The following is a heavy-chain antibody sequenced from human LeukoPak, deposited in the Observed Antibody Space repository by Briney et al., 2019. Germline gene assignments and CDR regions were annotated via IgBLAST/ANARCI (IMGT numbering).Heavy chain of an antibody. CDR2: ISYDGSNK. CDR1: GFTFNSYG. V-gene: IGHV3-30*18. Sequence: GGSLRLSCAASGFTFNSYGMHWVRQAPGKGLEWVAVISYDGSNKYYADSVKGRFIISRDNSKNTLYLQMNSLRAEDTAIYYCAKNRYSYGDNFDYWGQGTLVTVSS. J-gene: IGHJ4*02. D-gene: IGHD5-18*01. CDR3: AKNRYSYGDNFDY.